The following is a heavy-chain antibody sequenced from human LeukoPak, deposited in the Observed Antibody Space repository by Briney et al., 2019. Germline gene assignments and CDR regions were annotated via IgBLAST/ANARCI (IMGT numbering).Heavy chain of an antibody. J-gene: IGHJ5*02. CDR1: GFTFSSYA. Sequence: GGSLRLSCAASGFTFSSYAMSWVRQAPGKGLEWVSAISGSGGSTYYADSVKGRFTISRDNSKNTLYLQMNSLRAEDTAVYYCANVGVSSGKGGRGDPWGQGTLVTVSS. V-gene: IGHV3-23*01. D-gene: IGHD3-22*01. CDR3: ANVGVSSGKGGRGDP. CDR2: ISGSGGST.